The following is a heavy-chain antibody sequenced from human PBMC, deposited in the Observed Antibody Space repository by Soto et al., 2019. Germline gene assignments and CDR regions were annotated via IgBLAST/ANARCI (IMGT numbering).Heavy chain of an antibody. V-gene: IGHV4-39*01. CDR1: GGAVYADSYY. D-gene: IGHD2-15*01. CDR2: IYYSGST. Sequence: SETLYLTCTVSGGAVYADSYYWGWIRQPPGKGLEWIGNIYYSGSTYYNPSLKSRVTISIDTSKNQFYLKMNSVTAADTAVYYCARRSGDSSGGRCYNYWGQGIPVTVSS. J-gene: IGHJ4*01. CDR3: ARRSGDSSGGRCYNY.